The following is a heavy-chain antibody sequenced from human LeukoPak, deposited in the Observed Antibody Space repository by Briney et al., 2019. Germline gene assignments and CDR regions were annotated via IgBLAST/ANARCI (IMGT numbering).Heavy chain of an antibody. CDR3: AKVDPPNIAGARGDAFEN. CDR2: TTPYDDNP. CDR1: GYRFTNFG. V-gene: IGHV1-18*01. J-gene: IGHJ3*02. D-gene: IGHD6-25*01. Sequence: ASVKVSCKASGYRFTNFGITWVRQAPGQGLEWMGRTTPYDDNPEYVKKFQGRVTMTTDTSTDTAYLEVSSLRPDDTALYYCAKVDPPNIAGARGDAFENWGQGTLVTVSS.